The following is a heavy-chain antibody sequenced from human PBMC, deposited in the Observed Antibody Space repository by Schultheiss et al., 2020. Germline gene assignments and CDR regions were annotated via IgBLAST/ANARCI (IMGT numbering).Heavy chain of an antibody. J-gene: IGHJ5*02. CDR1: GGSISSGVYY. V-gene: IGHV4-31*03. Sequence: SETLSLTCTVSGGSISSGVYYWSWIRQHPGKGLEWIGYIYYSGSTYYNPSLKSRVTISVDTSKNQFSLKLSSVTAADTAVYYCARVCGYGCSGGSRNWFGPWGQGTLVNVSS. D-gene: IGHD2-15*01. CDR2: IYYSGST. CDR3: ARVCGYGCSGGSRNWFGP.